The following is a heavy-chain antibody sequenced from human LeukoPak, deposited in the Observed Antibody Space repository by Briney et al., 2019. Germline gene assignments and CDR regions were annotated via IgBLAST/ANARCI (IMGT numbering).Heavy chain of an antibody. V-gene: IGHV4-39*01. Sequence: SETLSLTCTVSGGSISISNYYWGWIRQPPGKGLEWIGSTYYSGSTYYNPSLKSRVTISVDTSKNQFSLKLSSVTAADTAVYYCARTLDIAARGDYWGQGTLVTVSS. CDR2: TYYSGST. J-gene: IGHJ4*02. CDR3: ARTLDIAARGDY. D-gene: IGHD6-6*01. CDR1: GGSISISNYY.